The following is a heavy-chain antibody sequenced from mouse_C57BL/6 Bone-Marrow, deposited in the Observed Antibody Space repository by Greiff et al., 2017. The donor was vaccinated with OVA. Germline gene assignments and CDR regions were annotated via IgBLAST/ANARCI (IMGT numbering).Heavy chain of an antibody. CDR3: ARPLYDYDSFAY. J-gene: IGHJ3*01. CDR1: GFTFSSYG. CDR2: ISSGGSYT. D-gene: IGHD2-4*01. Sequence: EVKLMESGGDLVKPGGSLKLSCAASGFTFSSYGMSWVRQTPDKRLEWVATISSGGSYTYYPDSVKGRFTISRDNAKNTLYLQMSSLKSEDTAMYYCARPLYDYDSFAYWGQGTLVTVSA. V-gene: IGHV5-6*01.